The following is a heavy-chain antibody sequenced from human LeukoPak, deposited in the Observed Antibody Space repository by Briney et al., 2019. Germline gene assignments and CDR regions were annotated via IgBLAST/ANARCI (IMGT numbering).Heavy chain of an antibody. Sequence: SETLSLTCAVYGGSFSGYYWSWIRQPPGKGLEWIGYIYYSGSTNYNPSLKSRVTISVDTSKNQFSLKLSSVTAADTAVYYCARDRYGDYGGIDYWGQGTLVTVSS. CDR1: GGSFSGYY. CDR2: IYYSGST. J-gene: IGHJ4*02. D-gene: IGHD4-17*01. CDR3: ARDRYGDYGGIDY. V-gene: IGHV4-59*01.